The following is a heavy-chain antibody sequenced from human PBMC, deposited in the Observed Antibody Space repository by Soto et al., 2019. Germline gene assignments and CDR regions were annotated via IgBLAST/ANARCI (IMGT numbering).Heavy chain of an antibody. J-gene: IGHJ4*02. V-gene: IGHV4-4*02. CDR2: THHSGRT. CDR3: ARSEATALDY. Sequence: QVQLRESGPGLVKPSGTLSLTCIVSGGSMSSSNWWNWVRQPPGKGLEWIGETHHSGRTNYNPSLKRRVIISVDESKNHFSLQLSSVTAADTAVYYCARSEATALDYWGQGTLVTVSS. CDR1: GGSMSSSNW. D-gene: IGHD1-26*01.